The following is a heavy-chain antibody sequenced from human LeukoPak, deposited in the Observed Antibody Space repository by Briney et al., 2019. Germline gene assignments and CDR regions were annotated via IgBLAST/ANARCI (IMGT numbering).Heavy chain of an antibody. CDR2: ISASGSTT. CDR1: GFTFAYYA. J-gene: IGHJ4*02. Sequence: GGSLRLSCAASGFTFAYYAMGWVRQAPGQGLEWASTISASGSTTYYADSVRGRFTISRDNSKNTLSLQMSSLRAEDTAVYYCAKARTHYNSGFDYWGQGTLVAVSS. V-gene: IGHV3-23*01. CDR3: AKARTHYNSGFDY. D-gene: IGHD6-19*01.